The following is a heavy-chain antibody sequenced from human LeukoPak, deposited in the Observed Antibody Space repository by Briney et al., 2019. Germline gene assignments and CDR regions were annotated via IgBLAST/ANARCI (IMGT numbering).Heavy chain of an antibody. V-gene: IGHV4-39*07. CDR2: VYYSGTT. J-gene: IGHJ4*02. Sequence: SETLSLTCSVSGGSISLSYYYWGWIRQPPGKALEWIGSVYYSGTTSYNPSLKSRVTISADMSKNHFSLRLSSVTAADTAMYYCARGTLYSGWSYYFDYWGQGSQVTVSS. D-gene: IGHD6-19*01. CDR3: ARGTLYSGWSYYFDY. CDR1: GGSISLSYYY.